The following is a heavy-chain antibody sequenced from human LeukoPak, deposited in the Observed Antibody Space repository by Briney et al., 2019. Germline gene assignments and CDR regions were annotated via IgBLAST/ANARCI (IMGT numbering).Heavy chain of an antibody. CDR3: ARDNDYGGNSGAFDI. CDR1: GFTFSSYS. Sequence: PGGSLRLSCAASGFTFSSYSMNWVRQAPGKGLEWVSSISSSSSYIYYADSVKGRFTISRDNAKNPLYLQMNSLRAEDTAVYYCARDNDYGGNSGAFDIWGQGTMVTVSS. D-gene: IGHD4-23*01. CDR2: ISSSSSYI. V-gene: IGHV3-21*01. J-gene: IGHJ3*02.